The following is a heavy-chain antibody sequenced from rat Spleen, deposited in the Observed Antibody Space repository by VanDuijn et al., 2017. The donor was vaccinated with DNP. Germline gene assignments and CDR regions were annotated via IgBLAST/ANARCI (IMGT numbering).Heavy chain of an antibody. D-gene: IGHD1-1*01. CDR1: GFSLTNHH. J-gene: IGHJ2*01. V-gene: IGHV2-43*01. CDR2: VWIGGTT. CDR3: AGEGQWDYLDY. Sequence: QVQLRESGPGLVQPSQTLSLACTVSGFSLTNHHVHWVRQPSGKGLEWMGVVWIGGTTHISSIFKSRVSISRDTSKGQVFLEVNSLQSEDTATYYCAGEGQWDYLDYWGQGVMVTVAS.